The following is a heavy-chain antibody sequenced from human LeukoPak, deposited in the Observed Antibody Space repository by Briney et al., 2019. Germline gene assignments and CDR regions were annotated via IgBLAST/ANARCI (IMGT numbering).Heavy chain of an antibody. CDR1: GFTFSSYG. D-gene: IGHD1-26*01. J-gene: IGHJ6*02. V-gene: IGHV3-30*18. CDR3: AKRRGVGATYYYGMDV. CDR2: ISYDGSNK. Sequence: GGSLRLSCAASGFTFSSYGMHWVRQAPGKGLEWVAVISYDGSNKYYADSEKGRFTISRDNSKNTLYLQMNSLRAEDTAVYYGAKRRGVGATYYYGMDVWGQGTTVTVSS.